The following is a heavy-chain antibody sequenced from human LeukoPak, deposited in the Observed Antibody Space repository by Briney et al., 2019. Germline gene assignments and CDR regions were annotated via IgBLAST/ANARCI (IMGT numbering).Heavy chain of an antibody. Sequence: SETLSLTCTVSGGSVSSGSYYWSWIRQPPGKGLEWIGYIYYSGSTSYNPSLKSRVTISLDTSKNQFSLKLSSVTAADTAVYYCAREEGHCISTSCYYRYFEYWGQGTLVTVSS. D-gene: IGHD2-2*01. CDR2: IYYSGST. J-gene: IGHJ4*02. V-gene: IGHV4-61*01. CDR3: AREEGHCISTSCYYRYFEY. CDR1: GGSVSSGSYY.